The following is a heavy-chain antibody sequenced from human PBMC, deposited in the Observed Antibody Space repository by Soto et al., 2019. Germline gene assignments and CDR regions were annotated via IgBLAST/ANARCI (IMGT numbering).Heavy chain of an antibody. D-gene: IGHD2-15*01. J-gene: IGHJ3*01. Sequence: PSETLSLTCAVSGYSIDSDYYWGWIRRTPGEGLEWLGSFYHSGSSAYNPSLKSRVTISVDTSKNQFSLKLTSVTAADTAVYYCATYPLHLDTGGAFDVWGQGTMVTVSS. V-gene: IGHV4-38-2*01. CDR3: ATYPLHLDTGGAFDV. CDR2: FYHSGSS. CDR1: GYSIDSDYY.